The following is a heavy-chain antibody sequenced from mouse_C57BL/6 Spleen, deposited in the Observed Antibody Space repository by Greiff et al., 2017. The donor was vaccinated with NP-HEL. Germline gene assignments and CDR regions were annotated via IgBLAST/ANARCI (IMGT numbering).Heavy chain of an antibody. Sequence: VQLQQSGPVLVKPGASVKMSCKASGYTFTDYYMNWVKQSHGKSLEWIGVINPYNGGTSYNQKFKGKATLTVDKSSSTAYMELNSLTSEDSAVYYCARGNYGENFDYWGQGTTLTVSS. CDR2: INPYNGGT. CDR3: ARGNYGENFDY. J-gene: IGHJ2*01. V-gene: IGHV1-19*01. D-gene: IGHD2-1*01. CDR1: GYTFTDYY.